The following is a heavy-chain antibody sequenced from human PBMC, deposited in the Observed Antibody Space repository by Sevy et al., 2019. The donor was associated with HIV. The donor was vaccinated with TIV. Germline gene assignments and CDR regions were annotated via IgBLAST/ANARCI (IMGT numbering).Heavy chain of an antibody. J-gene: IGHJ4*02. Sequence: GGSLRLSCEASGLTFSHYGMHWVRQAPGQGLEWVAFIQYDGSNKDYADSVKGRFTISRDNSKNTLYLQMNGLRLEDTAVYYCAKNTAAVGVGGFDYWGQGALVTVSS. CDR3: AKNTAAVGVGGFDY. V-gene: IGHV3-30*02. CDR2: IQYDGSNK. D-gene: IGHD6-13*01. CDR1: GLTFSHYG.